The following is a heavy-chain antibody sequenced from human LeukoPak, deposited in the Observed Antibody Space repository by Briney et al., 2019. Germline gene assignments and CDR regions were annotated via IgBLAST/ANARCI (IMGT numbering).Heavy chain of an antibody. CDR2: ISYDGSNK. D-gene: IGHD3-3*01. V-gene: IGHV3-30*18. CDR3: AKDYRPHDFWSGLVDY. J-gene: IGHJ4*02. Sequence: GGSLRLSCAASGFTFSNYGMHWVRQAPGKGLEWVTLISYDGSNKYYADSVKGRFTISRDNSKNTLYLQMNSLRAEDTAVYYCAKDYRPHDFWSGLVDYWGQGTLVTVSS. CDR1: GFTFSNYG.